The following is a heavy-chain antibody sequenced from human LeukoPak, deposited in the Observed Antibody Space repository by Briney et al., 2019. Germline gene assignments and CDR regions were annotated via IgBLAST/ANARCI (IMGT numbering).Heavy chain of an antibody. CDR2: IYYSGST. V-gene: IGHV4-61*05. J-gene: IGHJ5*02. CDR3: ARVGTDGYNKPWFDP. Sequence: SETLSLTCTVPGGSISSSSYYWGWIRQPPGRGLEWLWYIYYSGSTNYNPSLKSRVTISVDTLKKQFSLKLSSVTAADTAVYYCARVGTDGYNKPWFDPWGQGTLVTVSS. CDR1: GGSISSSSYY. D-gene: IGHD5-24*01.